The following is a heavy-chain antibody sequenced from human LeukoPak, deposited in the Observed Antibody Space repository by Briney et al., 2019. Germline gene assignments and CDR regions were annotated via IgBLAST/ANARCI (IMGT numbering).Heavy chain of an antibody. Sequence: ASVKVSCKASGYTFTGYYMHWVQQAPGQGLEWMGWINPNSGGTNYAQKCQGRVTMTRDASISTAYMELSRLRSDDTAVYYCARDRRYGDYAYWGQGTLVTVSS. V-gene: IGHV1-2*02. D-gene: IGHD4-17*01. CDR1: GYTFTGYY. CDR3: ARDRRYGDYAY. J-gene: IGHJ4*02. CDR2: INPNSGGT.